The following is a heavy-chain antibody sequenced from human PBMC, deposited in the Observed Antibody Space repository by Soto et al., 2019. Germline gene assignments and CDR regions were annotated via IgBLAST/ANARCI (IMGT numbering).Heavy chain of an antibody. CDR2: IYYSGTT. CDR1: GGSVSSGGYY. D-gene: IGHD2-8*01. Sequence: SETLSLTCTVSGGSVSSGGYYWSWIRQHPGTGLEWIGYIYYSGTTYFNPSLKSRASISLDTSKTEFSLKLTSVTAADAAVYYCARRALPQCINGVCYKDGFWDYWGQGALVTVSS. J-gene: IGHJ4*02. V-gene: IGHV4-31*03. CDR3: ARRALPQCINGVCYKDGFWDY.